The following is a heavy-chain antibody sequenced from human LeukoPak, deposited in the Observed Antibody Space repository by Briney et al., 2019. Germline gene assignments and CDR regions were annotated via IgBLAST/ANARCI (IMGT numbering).Heavy chain of an antibody. D-gene: IGHD2-2*01. V-gene: IGHV4-31*03. J-gene: IGHJ5*02. CDR3: ARDRGRYCSSTSCLGRFDP. Sequence: PSETLSLTCTVSGGSISSGGYYWSWIRQHPGKGLEWIGYIYYSGSTYYNPSLKSRVTISVDTSKNQLSLKLSSVTAADTAVYYCARDRGRYCSSTSCLGRFDPWGQGTLVTVSS. CDR2: IYYSGST. CDR1: GGSISSGGYY.